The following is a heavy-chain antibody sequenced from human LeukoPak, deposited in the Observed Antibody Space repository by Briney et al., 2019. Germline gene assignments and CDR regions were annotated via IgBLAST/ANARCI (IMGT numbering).Heavy chain of an antibody. CDR3: VRDLNY. D-gene: IGHD3-9*01. V-gene: IGHV3-74*01. J-gene: IGHJ4*02. CDR2: IKSDGGT. CDR1: GFTFSSYW. Sequence: GGSLRLSCAGSGFTFSSYWMNWVRQAPGKGLVWVSRIKSDGGTSYADSVKGRFSISRDNAKNTLYLQMNSLRAKDTAVYYCVRDLNYWGQGTLVTVSS.